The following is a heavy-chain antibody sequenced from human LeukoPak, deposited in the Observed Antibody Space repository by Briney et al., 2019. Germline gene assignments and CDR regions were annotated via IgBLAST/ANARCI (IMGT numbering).Heavy chain of an antibody. D-gene: IGHD6-13*01. J-gene: IGHJ4*02. Sequence: GGSLRLSCAASGFTFSSYWMSWVRQAPGKGLEWVAVISYDGSNKYYADSVKGRFTISRDNSKNTLYLQMNSLRAEDTAVYYCARDGQHSSSSNDYWGQGTLVTVSS. CDR1: GFTFSSYW. CDR2: ISYDGSNK. V-gene: IGHV3-30-3*01. CDR3: ARDGQHSSSSNDY.